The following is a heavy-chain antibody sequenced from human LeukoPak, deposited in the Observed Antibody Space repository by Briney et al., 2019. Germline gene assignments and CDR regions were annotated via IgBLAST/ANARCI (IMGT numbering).Heavy chain of an antibody. J-gene: IGHJ4*02. V-gene: IGHV1-18*01. Sequence: GASVKVSCKASGYTFTSYGISWVRQAPGQGLEWMGWISAYNGNTNYAQKLQGRVTMTTDTSTSTAYMELRSLRSDDTAVYYCASAPGIVGATDFDYWGQGTLVTVSS. D-gene: IGHD1-26*01. CDR2: ISAYNGNT. CDR1: GYTFTSYG. CDR3: ASAPGIVGATDFDY.